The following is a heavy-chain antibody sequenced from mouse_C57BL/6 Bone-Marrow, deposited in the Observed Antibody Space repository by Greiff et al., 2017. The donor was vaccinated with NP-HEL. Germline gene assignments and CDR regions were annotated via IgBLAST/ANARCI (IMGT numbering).Heavy chain of an antibody. CDR1: GYTFTDYN. Sequence: VQLQQSGPELVKPGASVKMSCKASGYTFTDYNMHWVKQSHGKSLEWIGYINPNNGGTSYNQKFKGKATLTVNKSSSTAYMELRSLTSEDSAVYYCARPRGSSLYYFDYWGQGTTLTVSS. V-gene: IGHV1-22*01. D-gene: IGHD1-1*01. CDR2: INPNNGGT. J-gene: IGHJ2*01. CDR3: ARPRGSSLYYFDY.